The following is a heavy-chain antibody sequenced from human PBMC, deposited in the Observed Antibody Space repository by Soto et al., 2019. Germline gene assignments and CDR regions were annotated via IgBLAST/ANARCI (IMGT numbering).Heavy chain of an antibody. D-gene: IGHD1-26*01. J-gene: IGHJ5*01. CDR1: GFRFRTRA. CDR2: ILPGGDST. Sequence: GGSLRLSCAASGFRFRTRAMSWVRQAPGKGLEWVASILPGGDSTYYADSVKGRFAVSRDNSNVTLYLQMDSLRVEDTAIYYCTTHEEGAPWAGGFDSWGQGTLVTVSS. CDR3: TTHEEGAPWAGGFDS. V-gene: IGHV3-23*01.